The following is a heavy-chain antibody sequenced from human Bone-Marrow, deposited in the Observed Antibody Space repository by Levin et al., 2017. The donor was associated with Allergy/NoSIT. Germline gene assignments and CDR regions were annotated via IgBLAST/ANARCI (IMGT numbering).Heavy chain of an antibody. Sequence: GSLRLSCAVSGGSISSSNWWSWVRQPPGKGLEWIGEIYHSGSTNYNPSLKSRVTISVDKSKNQFSLKLSSVTAADTAVYYCARDPAEDYGDYPRDYWGQGTLVTVSS. CDR2: IYHSGST. CDR3: ARDPAEDYGDYPRDY. V-gene: IGHV4-4*02. CDR1: GGSISSSNW. J-gene: IGHJ4*02. D-gene: IGHD4-17*01.